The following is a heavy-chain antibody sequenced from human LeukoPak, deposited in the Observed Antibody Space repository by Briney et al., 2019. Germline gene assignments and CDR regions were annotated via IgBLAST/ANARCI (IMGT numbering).Heavy chain of an antibody. D-gene: IGHD2-2*01. CDR2: IYHSGST. Sequence: PSETLSLTCTVSGGSISSGGYYWSWIRQPPGKGLEWIGYIYHSGSTYYNPSLKSRVTISVDRSKNQFSLKLSSVTAADTAVYYCARAVGAAAIGAEYFQHWGQGTLVTVSS. CDR1: GGSISSGGYY. CDR3: ARAVGAAAIGAEYFQH. J-gene: IGHJ1*01. V-gene: IGHV4-30-2*01.